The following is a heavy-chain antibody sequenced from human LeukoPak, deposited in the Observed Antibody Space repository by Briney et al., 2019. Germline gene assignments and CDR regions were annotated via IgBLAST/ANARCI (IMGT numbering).Heavy chain of an antibody. CDR1: GFTFSSYW. Sequence: GGSLRLSCAASGFTFSSYWMHWVRQVPGKGLEWVSGISASGGSYYADSVKGRFTVSRDISKNTLYLQMNSLRAEDTAVYFCAREPRDCTGGTCQSAGGYYFYYWSQGTLVTVSS. CDR3: AREPRDCTGGTCQSAGGYYFYY. V-gene: IGHV3-23*01. CDR2: ISASGGS. D-gene: IGHD2-15*01. J-gene: IGHJ4*02.